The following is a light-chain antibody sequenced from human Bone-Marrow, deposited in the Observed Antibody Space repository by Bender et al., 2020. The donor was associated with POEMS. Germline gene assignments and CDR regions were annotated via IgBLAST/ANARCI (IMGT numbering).Light chain of an antibody. CDR1: SSDVGSYNH. V-gene: IGLV2-14*02. CDR3: SSYTSSSTLEVV. CDR2: DVS. Sequence: QSALTQPASVSGSPGQSITISCTGTSSDVGSYNHVSWFQQHPGKAPKLMLYDVSNRPSGVSSRFSGSKSGNTASLTISGLQAEDEADYYCSSYTSSSTLEVVFGGGTKLTVL. J-gene: IGLJ2*01.